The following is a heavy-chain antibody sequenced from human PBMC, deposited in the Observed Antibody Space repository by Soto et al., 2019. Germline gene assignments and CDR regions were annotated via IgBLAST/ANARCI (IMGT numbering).Heavy chain of an antibody. J-gene: IGHJ4*02. D-gene: IGHD3-10*01. Sequence: QVQLQESGPGLVEPSQTLSLTCTVSGDSISNGYYTWSWIRQPPGKDLEWIGHIYNSVNNYSNPTLNRRVTISADTSKNQFSLKRSSVTAADTALYYCARGPIGDKVDYWGQGTLVTVSS. CDR3: ARGPIGDKVDY. CDR2: IYNSVNN. V-gene: IGHV4-30-4*01. CDR1: GDSISNGYYT.